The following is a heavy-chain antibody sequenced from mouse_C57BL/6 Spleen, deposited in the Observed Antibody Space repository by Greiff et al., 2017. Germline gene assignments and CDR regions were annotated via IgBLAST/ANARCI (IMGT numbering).Heavy chain of an antibody. Sequence: VQLQQSGAELVRPGASVTLSCKASGYTFTDYEMHWVKQTPVHGLEWIGAIDPETGGTAYNQKFKGKAILTAAKSSSTAYMELRSLTSEDSAVYYCTDLIYYYGSSYAYWGQGTLVTVSA. CDR2: IDPETGGT. CDR1: GYTFTDYE. CDR3: TDLIYYYGSSYAY. D-gene: IGHD1-1*01. V-gene: IGHV1-15*01. J-gene: IGHJ3*01.